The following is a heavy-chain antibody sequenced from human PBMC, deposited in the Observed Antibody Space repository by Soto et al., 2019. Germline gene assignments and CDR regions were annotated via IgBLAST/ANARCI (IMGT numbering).Heavy chain of an antibody. CDR3: AREYRSSGVDV. D-gene: IGHD6-13*01. CDR1: GGSISSRSDY. CDR2: ICYSGRT. V-gene: IGHV4-39*02. Sequence: QLQLQESGPGLVKPPETLSLTRTVAGGSISSRSDYWGWIRQPPGKGLEWIGSICYSGRTYYNTSLKSRVTISVDTSKTQFSLKLSSVTAADTAVYYCAREYRSSGVDVWGQGTTVTVSS. J-gene: IGHJ6*02.